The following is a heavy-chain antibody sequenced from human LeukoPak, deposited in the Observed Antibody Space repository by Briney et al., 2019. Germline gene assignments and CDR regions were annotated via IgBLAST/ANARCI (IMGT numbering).Heavy chain of an antibody. D-gene: IGHD5-18*01. J-gene: IGHJ4*02. CDR3: ARGFRDTAVFLDY. CDR1: GFTFSSYE. Sequence: PGGSLRLSCAASGFTFSSYEMNWVRQAPGKGLEWISAISGSSSNVYYAASVRGRFTISRDNAENSLYLQLNTMRAEDTAVYYCARGFRDTAVFLDYWGQGTLVTVSS. V-gene: IGHV3-48*03. CDR2: ISGSSSNV.